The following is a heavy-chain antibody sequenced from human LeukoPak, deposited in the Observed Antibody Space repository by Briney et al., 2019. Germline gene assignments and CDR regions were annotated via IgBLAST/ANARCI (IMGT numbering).Heavy chain of an antibody. CDR1: GGTFSSYA. V-gene: IGHV1-69*13. Sequence: SVKVSCKASGGTFSSYAISWVRQAPGQGLEWMGGIIPIFGTANYTQKFQGRVTITADESTSTAYMELSSLRSEDTAVYYCARVSLPSEYSGSFDYWGQGTLVTVSS. CDR3: ARVSLPSEYSGSFDY. CDR2: IIPIFGTA. D-gene: IGHD1-26*01. J-gene: IGHJ4*02.